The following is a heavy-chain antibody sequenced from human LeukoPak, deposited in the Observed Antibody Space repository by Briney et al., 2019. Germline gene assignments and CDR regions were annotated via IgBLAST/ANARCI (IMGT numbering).Heavy chain of an antibody. V-gene: IGHV3-11*04. CDR1: GVTFNDYY. CDR3: AMRIGCDY. Sequence: PGGSLRLSCAVSGVTFNDYYMSWIRQAPGKGLEWVSYISGSGGCNSIYYADSVKGRFTISRDNAKNSVCLQMNSLIAEDAAVYYCAMRIGCDYRGQGTLVSVSS. J-gene: IGHJ4*02. CDR2: ISGSGGCNSI. D-gene: IGHD1-14*01.